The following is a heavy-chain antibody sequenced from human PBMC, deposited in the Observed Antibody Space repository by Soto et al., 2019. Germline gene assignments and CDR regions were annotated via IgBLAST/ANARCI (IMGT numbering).Heavy chain of an antibody. CDR3: ARSGDSFGFTGY. V-gene: IGHV4-59*01. CDR1: GGSITGYY. CDR2: VFYKGNT. D-gene: IGHD5-18*01. J-gene: IGHJ4*02. Sequence: QVQLQESGPGLVKPSETLSLTCTVSGGSITGYYWTWIRQPPGRGLEWIGYVFYKGNTNYNPSLKSRVTISVDTSANQFSLRLSSVTAADTAVYYCARSGDSFGFTGYWGQGTLVTVSS.